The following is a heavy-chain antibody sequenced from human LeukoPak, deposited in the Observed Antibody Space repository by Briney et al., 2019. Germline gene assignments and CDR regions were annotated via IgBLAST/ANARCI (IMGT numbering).Heavy chain of an antibody. D-gene: IGHD3-16*01. V-gene: IGHV3-53*01. CDR2: IYSGGST. CDR3: ARGLGDLDY. CDR1: GFTVSSNY. Sequence: GGSLRLSCAVSGFTVSSNYMSWVRQAPGKGLEWVSVIYSGGSTYYADSVKGRFTISRDNSKNTLYLQMNNLRAGDTAVYYCARGLGDLDYWGQGTLVTVSS. J-gene: IGHJ4*02.